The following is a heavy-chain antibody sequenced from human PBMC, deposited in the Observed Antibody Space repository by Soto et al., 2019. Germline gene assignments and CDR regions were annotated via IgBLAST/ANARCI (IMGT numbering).Heavy chain of an antibody. J-gene: IGHJ2*01. CDR1: GGTFSSYA. D-gene: IGHD4-17*01. CDR2: IIPILGTA. Sequence: QVQLVQSGAEVKKPGSSVKVSCKASGGTFSSYAISWVRQAPGQGLEWMGGIIPILGTANYAQKFQGRVTITADESTSTAYMELSSLRSEDTAVYYCARVGPGDYGGTSFYWYFDLWGRGTLVTVSS. CDR3: ARVGPGDYGGTSFYWYFDL. V-gene: IGHV1-69*01.